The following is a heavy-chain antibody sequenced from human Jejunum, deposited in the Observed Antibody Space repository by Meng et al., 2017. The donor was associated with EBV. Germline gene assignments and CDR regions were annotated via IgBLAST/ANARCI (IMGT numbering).Heavy chain of an antibody. V-gene: IGHV1-2*06. J-gene: IGHJ5*02. CDR2: INCNNGDT. D-gene: IGHD3-10*01. CDR3: ARIRYGTGADWFDP. CDR1: GYRFTTYF. Sequence: QEQLVQSGTEVKEPGASVRVYCKDSGYRFTTYFIHWVRQAPGQGLEWMGRINCNNGDTDYAQKFQDRVTMTRDTSITTAYMDLTGLTSNDTAFYYCARIRYGTGADWFDPWGQGTLVTVSS.